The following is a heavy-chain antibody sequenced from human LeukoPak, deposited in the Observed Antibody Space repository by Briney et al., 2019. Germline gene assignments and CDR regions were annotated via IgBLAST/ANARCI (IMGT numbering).Heavy chain of an antibody. Sequence: GSLRLSCAASGFTFSNYWMNWVRQAPGKGLEWVANIQQDGSEKYYVDSVKGRFTISRDNAKNSLYLQLSNLRAEDTAVYYCARARDSSAWFSSDYWGQGTLVTVSS. CDR1: GFTFSNYW. CDR3: ARARDSSAWFSSDY. CDR2: IQQDGSEK. D-gene: IGHD6-13*01. V-gene: IGHV3-7*04. J-gene: IGHJ4*02.